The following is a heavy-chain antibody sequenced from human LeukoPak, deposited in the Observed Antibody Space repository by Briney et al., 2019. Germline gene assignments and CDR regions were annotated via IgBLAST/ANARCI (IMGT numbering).Heavy chain of an antibody. CDR2: IYTSGST. J-gene: IGHJ4*02. Sequence: SETLSLTCTVSGGSISSYYWSWIRQPAGKGLEWIGRIYTSGSTNYNPSLESRVTMSVDMSKNQFSLKLSSVTAADTAVYYCARTDFWSGYSDYWGQGTLVTVSS. CDR3: ARTDFWSGYSDY. D-gene: IGHD3-3*01. V-gene: IGHV4-4*07. CDR1: GGSISSYY.